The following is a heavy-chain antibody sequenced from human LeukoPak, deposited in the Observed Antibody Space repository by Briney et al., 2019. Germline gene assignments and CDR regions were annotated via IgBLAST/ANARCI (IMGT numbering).Heavy chain of an antibody. Sequence: GGSLRLSCAASGFTFSSYWVSWVRQAPGKGLEWVANIKQDGSEKYYVDSVKGRFTISRDNAKNSLYLQMNSLRAEDTAVYYCARDRPRGDYFDYWGQGTLVTVSS. CDR3: ARDRPRGDYFDY. J-gene: IGHJ4*02. CDR2: IKQDGSEK. D-gene: IGHD3-10*01. CDR1: GFTFSSYW. V-gene: IGHV3-7*01.